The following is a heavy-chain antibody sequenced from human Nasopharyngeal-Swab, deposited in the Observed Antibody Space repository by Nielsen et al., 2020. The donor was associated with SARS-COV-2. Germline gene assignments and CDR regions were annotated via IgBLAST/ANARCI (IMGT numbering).Heavy chain of an antibody. CDR1: GFTFSAYA. J-gene: IGHJ4*02. V-gene: IGHV3-23*01. Sequence: SCAVSGFTFSAYALSWVRQAPGKGLEWVSGISVSGGNTYYADSVAGRFTISRDNSNSRLFLQINSLRAEGTAVYYCARASWGLSVFDRWGQGTLVTVSS. CDR3: ARASWGLSVFDR. D-gene: IGHD3-16*01. CDR2: ISVSGGNT.